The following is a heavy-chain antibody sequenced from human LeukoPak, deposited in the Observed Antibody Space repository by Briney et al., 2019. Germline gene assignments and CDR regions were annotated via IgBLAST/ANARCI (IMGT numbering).Heavy chain of an antibody. CDR2: IYYTGST. Sequence: SETLSLTCAASGGSISSYYWSWIRQPPGKGLEWIGYIYYTGSTNYNPSLKSRVTISLDTSKNQFSLKLSSVTAADTAVYYCARSGSYLFDSWGQGTLVTVSS. CDR1: GGSISSYY. V-gene: IGHV4-59*08. D-gene: IGHD1-26*01. J-gene: IGHJ4*02. CDR3: ARSGSYLFDS.